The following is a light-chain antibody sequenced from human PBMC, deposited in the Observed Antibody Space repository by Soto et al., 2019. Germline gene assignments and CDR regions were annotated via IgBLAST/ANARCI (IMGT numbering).Light chain of an antibody. J-gene: IGKJ1*01. CDR3: QQHNNWPAL. Sequence: EIVMTQSPGTLSLSPGERATLSCRASQSVSGIFSWYEQKPGQPPRLLIYGASTRATGIPARFSGSGSGTEFIPTTSSLQSEEVAAYYYQQHNNWPALFGQGTKVEIK. V-gene: IGKV3-15*01. CDR2: GAS. CDR1: QSVSGI.